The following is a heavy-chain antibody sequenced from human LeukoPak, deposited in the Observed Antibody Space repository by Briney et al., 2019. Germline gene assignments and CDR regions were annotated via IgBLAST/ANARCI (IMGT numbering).Heavy chain of an antibody. CDR1: GGSFSGYY. J-gene: IGHJ4*02. D-gene: IGHD2-15*01. V-gene: IGHV4-4*07. Sequence: SETLSLTCAVYGGSFSGYYWSWIRQPAGKGLEWIGRIYTSGSTNYNPSLKSRVTMSVDTSKNQFSLKLSSVTAADTAVYYCARESYMDCSGGSCYVAVSYWGQGTLVTVSS. CDR3: ARESYMDCSGGSCYVAVSY. CDR2: IYTSGST.